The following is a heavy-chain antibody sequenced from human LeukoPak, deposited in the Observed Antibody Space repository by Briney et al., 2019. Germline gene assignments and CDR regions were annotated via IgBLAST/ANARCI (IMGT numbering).Heavy chain of an antibody. J-gene: IGHJ4*02. CDR2: INHSGSI. D-gene: IGHD4-23*01. CDR3: ARGRSMVTPGDY. Sequence: PSETLSLTCAVYGGSFSGYYWSWIRQPPAKGLEWIGEINHSGSINYNPSLKSRVTISVDTSKTQFSLKVTSFTAADTAVYYCARGRSMVTPGDYWGQGTLVTVSS. V-gene: IGHV4-34*01. CDR1: GGSFSGYY.